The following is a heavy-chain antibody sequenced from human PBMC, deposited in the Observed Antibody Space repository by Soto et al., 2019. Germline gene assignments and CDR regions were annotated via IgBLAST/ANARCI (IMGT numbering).Heavy chain of an antibody. J-gene: IGHJ4*02. V-gene: IGHV3-64D*06. CDR1: GFTFSSYA. Sequence: GGSLRLSCSASGFTFSSYAMHWVRQAPGKRLEYVSGVRGNGDPPFYADSVKGRFTISRDNSKNTLYLQMSSLSADDTAVYYCVKSRGGNNFDFFNWGQGALVTVSS. CDR2: VRGNGDPP. D-gene: IGHD5-12*01. CDR3: VKSRGGNNFDFFN.